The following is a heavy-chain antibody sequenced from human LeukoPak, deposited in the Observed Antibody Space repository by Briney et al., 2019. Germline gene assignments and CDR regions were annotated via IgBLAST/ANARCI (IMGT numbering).Heavy chain of an antibody. D-gene: IGHD6-6*01. CDR2: IYSSGST. CDR1: GGSISSGSYY. Sequence: SETLSLTCTVSGGSISSGSYYWSWIRQPAGKGLEWIGRIYSSGSTNYNPSLKSRVTISVDTSKNQFSLKLSSVTAADTAVYYCARGGARSFTNFDYWGQGTLVTVSS. CDR3: ARGGARSFTNFDY. J-gene: IGHJ4*02. V-gene: IGHV4-61*02.